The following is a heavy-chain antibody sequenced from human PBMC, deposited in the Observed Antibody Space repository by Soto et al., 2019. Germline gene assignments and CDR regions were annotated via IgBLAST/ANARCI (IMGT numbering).Heavy chain of an antibody. CDR3: AREAVGGSSGYYFRYFDY. Sequence: SETLSLTCTVSGDSISSYYWSWIRQPPGKGLEWIGYIYYSGSTNYNPSLKSRVTISVDTSKNQFSLKLSSVAAADTAVYYCAREAVGGSSGYYFRYFDYWGQGTLVTVSS. J-gene: IGHJ4*02. CDR2: IYYSGST. D-gene: IGHD3-22*01. CDR1: GDSISSYY. V-gene: IGHV4-59*01.